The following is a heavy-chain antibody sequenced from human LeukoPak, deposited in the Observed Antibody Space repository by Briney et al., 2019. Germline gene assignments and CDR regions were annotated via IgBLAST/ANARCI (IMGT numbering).Heavy chain of an antibody. V-gene: IGHV4-34*01. J-gene: IGHJ6*02. D-gene: IGHD3-10*01. CDR2: INHSGST. Sequence: SETLSLTCAVYGGSFSGYYWSWIRQPPGKGLEWIGEINHSGSTNYNPSLKSRVTISVDTSKNQFSLKLSSVTAADTAVYYCARGLRGSPLSYYGMDVWGQGTTVTVSS. CDR3: ARGLRGSPLSYYGMDV. CDR1: GGSFSGYY.